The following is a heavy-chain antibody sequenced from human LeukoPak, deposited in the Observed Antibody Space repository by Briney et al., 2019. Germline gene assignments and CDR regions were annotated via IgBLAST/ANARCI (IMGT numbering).Heavy chain of an antibody. D-gene: IGHD3-10*01. CDR3: ANLDYGSGSYNTLGQYYFDY. J-gene: IGHJ4*02. V-gene: IGHV3-23*01. CDR1: GFTFSNAW. Sequence: GGSLRLSCAASGFTFSNAWMHWVRQAPGKGLEWVSAISGSGGSTYYADSVKGRFTISRDNSKNTLYLQMNSLRAEDTAVYYCANLDYGSGSYNTLGQYYFDYWGQGTLVTVSS. CDR2: ISGSGGST.